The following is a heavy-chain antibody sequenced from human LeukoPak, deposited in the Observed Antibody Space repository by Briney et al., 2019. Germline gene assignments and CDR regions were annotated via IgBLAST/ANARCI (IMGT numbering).Heavy chain of an antibody. CDR3: ARDRNDFWSGYYNWFDP. Sequence: GASVKVSCKASGYTFTGYYMHWVRQAPGQGLEWMGRINPNSGGTNYAQKFQGRVTMTRDTSISTAYMELSRLRSDDTAVYYCARDRNDFWSGYYNWFDPWGQGTQVTVSS. J-gene: IGHJ5*02. CDR1: GYTFTGYY. V-gene: IGHV1-2*06. D-gene: IGHD3-3*01. CDR2: INPNSGGT.